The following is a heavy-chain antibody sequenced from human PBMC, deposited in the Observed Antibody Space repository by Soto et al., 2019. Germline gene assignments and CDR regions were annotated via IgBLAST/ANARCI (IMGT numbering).Heavy chain of an antibody. V-gene: IGHV4-34*01. Sequence: SETLSLTCAVYGGSFSGYYWSWIRQPPGKGLEWIGEINHSGSTNYNPSLKSRVTISVDTSKNQFSLELSSVTAADTAVYYCARAVAVAGKYDYWGQGTLVTVSS. CDR1: GGSFSGYY. CDR2: INHSGST. CDR3: ARAVAVAGKYDY. J-gene: IGHJ4*02. D-gene: IGHD6-19*01.